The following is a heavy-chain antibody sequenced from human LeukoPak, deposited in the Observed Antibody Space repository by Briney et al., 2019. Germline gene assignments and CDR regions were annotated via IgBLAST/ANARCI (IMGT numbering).Heavy chain of an antibody. V-gene: IGHV3-23*01. Sequence: GGSLRLSCAASGFTFSSYAMSWVRQAPGKGLEWVSAISGSGGSTYYADSVKGRFTVSRDNSKNTLSLQTNSLRAEDTAVYYCARGQSGTPHYYYGMDVWGQGTTVTVPS. CDR3: ARGQSGTPHYYYGMDV. D-gene: IGHD3-10*01. J-gene: IGHJ6*02. CDR1: GFTFSSYA. CDR2: ISGSGGST.